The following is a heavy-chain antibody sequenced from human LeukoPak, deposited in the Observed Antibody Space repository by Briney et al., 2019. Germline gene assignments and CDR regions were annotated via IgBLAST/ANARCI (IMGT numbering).Heavy chain of an antibody. D-gene: IGHD6-6*01. Sequence: ASVKVSCKVSGYTLTELSMHWVRQAPGKVLEWMGGFDPEDGETIYAQKFQGRVTMTEDTSTDTAYMELSSLRSEDTAVYYCATALVQVPYYYYYGMDVWGQGTTVTVSS. V-gene: IGHV1-24*01. CDR3: ATALVQVPYYYYYGMDV. CDR2: FDPEDGET. CDR1: GYTLTELS. J-gene: IGHJ6*02.